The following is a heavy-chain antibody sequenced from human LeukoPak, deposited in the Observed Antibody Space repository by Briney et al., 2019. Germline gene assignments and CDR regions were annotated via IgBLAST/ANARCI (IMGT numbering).Heavy chain of an antibody. J-gene: IGHJ4*02. Sequence: PGGSLRLSCAASGFTFSSYAMSWVRQAPGKGLEWVANIKQDGSEKYYVDSVKGRFTISRDNAKNSLYLQMNSLRAEDTAVYYCARVMYSSGWSFDYWGQGTLVTVSS. V-gene: IGHV3-7*01. CDR3: ARVMYSSGWSFDY. CDR2: IKQDGSEK. CDR1: GFTFSSYA. D-gene: IGHD6-19*01.